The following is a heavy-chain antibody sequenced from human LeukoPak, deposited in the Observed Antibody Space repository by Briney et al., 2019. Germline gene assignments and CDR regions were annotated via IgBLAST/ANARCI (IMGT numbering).Heavy chain of an antibody. D-gene: IGHD6-13*01. CDR2: IRYDGSNK. Sequence: GGSLRLSCAASGFTFSSYDIHWDRQAPGKGLEWVAFIRYDGSNKYYADSVRGRFTISRDNSKNTLYLHMNSLRAEDTAVYYCARDGSYSSSWYFDYWGQGTLVTVSS. CDR1: GFTFSSYD. V-gene: IGHV3-30*02. J-gene: IGHJ4*02. CDR3: ARDGSYSSSWYFDY.